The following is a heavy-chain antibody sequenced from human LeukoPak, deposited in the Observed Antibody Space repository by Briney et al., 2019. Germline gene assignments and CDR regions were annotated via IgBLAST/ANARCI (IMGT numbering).Heavy chain of an antibody. V-gene: IGHV1-2*02. Sequence: ASVKVSCKASGYTFTGYYMHWVRQAPGQGLEWMGWINPNSGGTNYAQKFQGRVTMTRDTSISTAYMELSRLRSDDTAVYYCARPKRYSSSWYYEFDYWGQGTLVTVSS. D-gene: IGHD6-13*01. J-gene: IGHJ4*02. CDR2: INPNSGGT. CDR3: ARPKRYSSSWYYEFDY. CDR1: GYTFTGYY.